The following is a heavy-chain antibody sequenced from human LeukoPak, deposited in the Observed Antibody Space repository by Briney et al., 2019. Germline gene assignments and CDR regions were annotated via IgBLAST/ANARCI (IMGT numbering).Heavy chain of an antibody. Sequence: SETLSLTCAVYGGSFSGYYWSWVRQPPGKGLEWIGSIYHSGSTYYNPSLKSRVTISVDTSKNQFSLKLSSVTAADTAVYYCARRPHCSSTSCYTWWFDPWGQGTPVTVSS. CDR2: IYHSGST. V-gene: IGHV4-34*01. J-gene: IGHJ5*02. CDR3: ARRPHCSSTSCYTWWFDP. CDR1: GGSFSGYY. D-gene: IGHD2-2*02.